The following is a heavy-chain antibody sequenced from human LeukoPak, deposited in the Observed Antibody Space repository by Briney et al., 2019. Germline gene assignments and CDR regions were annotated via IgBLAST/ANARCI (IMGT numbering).Heavy chain of an antibody. CDR3: ARRAGAYSHPYDY. V-gene: IGHV3-23*01. CDR1: GFTFSGYG. CDR2: ISGSGGSA. D-gene: IGHD4/OR15-4a*01. J-gene: IGHJ4*02. Sequence: GGSLRLSCAASGFTFSGYGMNWVRQAPGKGLEWVSGISGSGGSAYYADSVKGRFTISRDNSKNTLYLQMNSLRAEDTAVYYCARRAGAYSHPYDYWGQGTLVTVSS.